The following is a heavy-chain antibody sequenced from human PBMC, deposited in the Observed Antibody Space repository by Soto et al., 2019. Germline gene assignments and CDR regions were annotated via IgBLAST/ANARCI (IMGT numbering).Heavy chain of an antibody. CDR3: ARAQDQVVVVDATGGRWTFDI. CDR1: GGTFSSYA. V-gene: IGHV1-69*01. D-gene: IGHD2-15*01. CDR2: IIPIFGTA. J-gene: IGHJ3*02. Sequence: QVQLVQSGAEVKKPGSSVKVSCKASGGTFSSYAISWVRQAPGQGLEWMGGIIPIFGTANYAQKFQGRVTITADESTSTAYMELSSLRSEDTAVYYCARAQDQVVVVDATGGRWTFDIWGQGTMVTVSS.